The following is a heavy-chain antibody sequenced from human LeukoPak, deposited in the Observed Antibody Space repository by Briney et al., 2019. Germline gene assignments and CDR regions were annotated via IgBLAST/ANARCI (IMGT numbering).Heavy chain of an antibody. V-gene: IGHV1-8*01. J-gene: IGHJ6*03. D-gene: IGHD3-16*01. CDR3: ARALAPYYVNTAQDPYYYYDMDV. CDR1: GYTFTSHH. Sequence: ASLKVSCKASGYTFTSHHVTWVRQAPGHGLEWMGWMNPKSGSTGQAQKFQGRMSMTRNTSIDTAYMELTSLTSEDAAVYYCARALAPYYVNTAQDPYYYYDMDVWGKGTAVTISS. CDR2: MNPKSGST.